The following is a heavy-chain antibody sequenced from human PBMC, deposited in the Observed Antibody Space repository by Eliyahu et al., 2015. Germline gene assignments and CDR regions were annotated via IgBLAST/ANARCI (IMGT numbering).Heavy chain of an antibody. CDR3: VHRQWNSYFGH. CDR1: GFSLSAXGVG. Sequence: QITLKESGPTLVKPTETLALTCTFSGFSLSAXGVGVGWIRQPPGKALEWLALIYWDDDKRYNPXFKSRLSITRDTSKNQVVLTMTDLDPVDTATYYCVHRQWNSYFGHWGQGALVTVSA. D-gene: IGHD1-7*01. V-gene: IGHV2-5*02. CDR2: IYWDDDK. J-gene: IGHJ4*02.